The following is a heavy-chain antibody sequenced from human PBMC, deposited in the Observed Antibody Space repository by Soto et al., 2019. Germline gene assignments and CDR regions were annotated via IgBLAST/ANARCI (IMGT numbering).Heavy chain of an antibody. Sequence: SETLSLTCTASGGSISSGDYYWSWIRQPPGKGLEWIGYIYYSGSTYYNPSLKSRVTISVDTSKNQFSLKLSSVTAADTAVYYCACIFSGGYGYGFYYYGMDVWGQGTTVTVSS. CDR3: ACIFSGGYGYGFYYYGMDV. J-gene: IGHJ6*02. D-gene: IGHD5-18*01. CDR2: IYYSGST. V-gene: IGHV4-30-4*01. CDR1: GGSISSGDYY.